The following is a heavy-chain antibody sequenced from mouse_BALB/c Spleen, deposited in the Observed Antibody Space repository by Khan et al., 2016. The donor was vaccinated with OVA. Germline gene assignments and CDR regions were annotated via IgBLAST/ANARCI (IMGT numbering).Heavy chain of an antibody. V-gene: IGHV9-4*02. D-gene: IGHD2-14*01. CDR2: INTHSGVP. Sequence: QIQLVQSGPELKKPGETVRISCKASGYTFTTAGIQWVQKMPGKGLKWIGWINTHSGVPKYAEDFKGRFAFSLEISVNTAYLQITNLKNEDTATYFLLRGGAAYYRNDGGAMDYWGQGTSVTVSS. CDR1: GYTFTTAG. J-gene: IGHJ4*01. CDR3: LRGGAAYYRNDGGAMDY.